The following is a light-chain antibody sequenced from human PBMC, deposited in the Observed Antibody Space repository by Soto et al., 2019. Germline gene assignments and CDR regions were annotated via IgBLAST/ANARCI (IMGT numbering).Light chain of an antibody. CDR1: QSVSSN. CDR2: VAS. J-gene: IGKJ4*01. V-gene: IGKV3-15*01. Sequence: EIVMTQSPATLSVSPGERATLSCRASQSVSSNLAWYQQKPGQTPKLLIYVASTRATVIPTRFSGSGSATEFTLTISSLQSEDFAVYYCQQYNVWPLTFGGGTKVEFK. CDR3: QQYNVWPLT.